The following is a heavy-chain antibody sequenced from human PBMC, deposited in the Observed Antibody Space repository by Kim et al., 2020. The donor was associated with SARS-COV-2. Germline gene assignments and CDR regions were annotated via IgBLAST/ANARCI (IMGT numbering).Heavy chain of an antibody. V-gene: IGHV3-23*01. CDR3: AKDLPLYGSGSYYPQYFEY. CDR1: GFTFSSYA. Sequence: GGSLRLSCAASGFTFSSYAMSWVRQAPGKGLEWVSAISGSGGSTYYADSVKGRFTISRDNSKNTLYLQMNSLRAEDTAVYYCAKDLPLYGSGSYYPQYFEYWGQGTLVTVSS. J-gene: IGHJ4*02. CDR2: ISGSGGST. D-gene: IGHD3-10*01.